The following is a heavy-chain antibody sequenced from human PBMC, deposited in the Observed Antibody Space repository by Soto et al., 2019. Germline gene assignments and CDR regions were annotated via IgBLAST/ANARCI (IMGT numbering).Heavy chain of an antibody. Sequence: SETLSLTCTVSGDSVTSGDYYWWWIRQPPGKGLEWIGYIYYSGNTNYSPSLKRRVAISLDTSHNQFSLKLSSVTAADTAVYFCARIPVDTYMTYWFDPWGQGTLVTVSS. J-gene: IGHJ5*01. V-gene: IGHV4-61*08. D-gene: IGHD5-18*01. CDR3: ARIPVDTYMTYWFDP. CDR1: GDSVTSGDYY. CDR2: IYYSGNT.